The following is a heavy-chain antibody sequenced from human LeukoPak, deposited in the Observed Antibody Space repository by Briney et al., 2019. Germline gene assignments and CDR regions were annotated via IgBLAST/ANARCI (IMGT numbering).Heavy chain of an antibody. CDR3: ARDHSSWEVPSDY. Sequence: GGPLRLSCAASGFSFNTYWMHWVRQVPGKGLVWVSGMNTDGSDRSYADSVKGRFTISRDNAKNTLYLQMNSLRAEDTAVYYCARDHSSWEVPSDYWGQGTLVTVSS. D-gene: IGHD6-13*01. CDR1: GFSFNTYW. J-gene: IGHJ4*02. V-gene: IGHV3-74*01. CDR2: MNTDGSDR.